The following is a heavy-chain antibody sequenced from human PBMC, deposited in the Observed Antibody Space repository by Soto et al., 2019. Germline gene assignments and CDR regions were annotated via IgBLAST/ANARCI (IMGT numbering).Heavy chain of an antibody. CDR2: IYPADSAI. J-gene: IGHJ4*02. CDR3: ARVCGNYDFWTGYTYYFDY. D-gene: IGHD3-3*01. CDR1: GDSFTSYW. Sequence: EVQLVQSGAEVKKRGESLKISCKSSGDSFTSYWIGWVRQMSGKGLEWMGLIYPADSAIKYSPSLQGQITISVDKSISTAYLQWSSLKASDTAMYYCARVCGNYDFWTGYTYYFDYWGQGTLVTVSS. V-gene: IGHV5-51*03.